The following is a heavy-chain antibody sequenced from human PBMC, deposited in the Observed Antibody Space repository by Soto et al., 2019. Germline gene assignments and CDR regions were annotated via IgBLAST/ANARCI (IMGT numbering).Heavy chain of an antibody. CDR1: GGSISSYY. CDR3: ATTADCSSTSCSPYYYYGMDV. J-gene: IGHJ6*02. D-gene: IGHD2-2*01. V-gene: IGHV4-59*01. CDR2: IYYSGST. Sequence: PSETLSLTCTVPGGSISSYYWSWIRQPPGKGLEWIGYIYYSGSTNYNPSLKSRVTISVDTSKNQFSLKLSSVTAADTAVYYFATTADCSSTSCSPYYYYGMDVWGQGTTVTGSS.